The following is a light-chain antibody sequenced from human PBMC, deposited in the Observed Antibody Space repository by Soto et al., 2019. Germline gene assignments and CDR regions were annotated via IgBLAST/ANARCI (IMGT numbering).Light chain of an antibody. CDR1: SSDIGSYNF. CDR3: CSYGSGNSYV. J-gene: IGLJ1*01. V-gene: IGLV2-23*02. CDR2: EVS. Sequence: QSALTQPASVSGSPGQSITISCTGTSSDIGSYNFLSWYQQHPGKAPKLMIYEVSKRPSGVSNRFSGSKSGNTASLTISGVQAEDEADYYCCSYGSGNSYVFGTGTKLTVL.